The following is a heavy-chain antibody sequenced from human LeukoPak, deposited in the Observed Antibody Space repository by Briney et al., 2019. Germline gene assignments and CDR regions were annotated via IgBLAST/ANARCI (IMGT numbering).Heavy chain of an antibody. Sequence: SETLSLTCTVSGGSISSSSYYWGWIRQPPGKGLEWIGSIYYSGSTHYNPSLKSRVTISVDTSKNQFSLKLSSVTAADTAVYYCARGTGYYDSSGYFAQTPFDYWGQGTLVTVSS. CDR1: GGSISSSSYY. V-gene: IGHV4-39*07. J-gene: IGHJ4*02. CDR3: ARGTGYYDSSGYFAQTPFDY. CDR2: IYYSGST. D-gene: IGHD3-22*01.